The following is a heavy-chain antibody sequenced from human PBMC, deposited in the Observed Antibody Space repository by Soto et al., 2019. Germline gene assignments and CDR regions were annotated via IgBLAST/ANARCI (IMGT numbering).Heavy chain of an antibody. CDR1: GGSISSGDYY. CDR2: IYYSGST. Sequence: SETLSLTCTVSGGSISSGDYYWSWIRQPPGKGLEWIGYIYYSGSTYYNPSLKSRVTISVDTSKNQFSLKLSSVTAADTAVYYCAREEPCRGIVVSSDAFDIRGQGTMVT. D-gene: IGHD3-22*01. J-gene: IGHJ3*02. CDR3: AREEPCRGIVVSSDAFDI. V-gene: IGHV4-30-4*01.